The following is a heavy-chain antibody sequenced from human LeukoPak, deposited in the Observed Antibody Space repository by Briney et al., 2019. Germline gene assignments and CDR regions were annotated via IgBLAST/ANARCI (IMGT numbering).Heavy chain of an antibody. CDR3: ARADGDYSWFDP. CDR1: GYSISSGYD. J-gene: IGHJ5*02. V-gene: IGHV4-38-2*01. Sequence: SETLSLTCAVSGYSISSGYDWGWIRQPPGKGLEWIGSIYHSGSTYYNPSLKSRVTISVDTSKNQFSLKLSSVTAADTAVYYCARADGDYSWFDPWGQGTLVTVSS. D-gene: IGHD4-17*01. CDR2: IYHSGST.